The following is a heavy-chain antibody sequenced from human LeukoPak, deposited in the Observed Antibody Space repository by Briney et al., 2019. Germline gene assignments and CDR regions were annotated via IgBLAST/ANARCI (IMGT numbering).Heavy chain of an antibody. J-gene: IGHJ4*02. CDR3: ARGSYVLYDSSGYGGWEFDY. V-gene: IGHV4-61*05. D-gene: IGHD3-22*01. CDR1: GDSISGSDYY. CDR2: IYYSGST. Sequence: SETLSLTCSVSGDSISGSDYYWSWIRQPPGKGLEWIGYIYYSGSTYYNPSLKSRVTISVDRSKNQFSLKLSSVTAADTAVYYCARGSYVLYDSSGYGGWEFDYWGQGTLVTVSS.